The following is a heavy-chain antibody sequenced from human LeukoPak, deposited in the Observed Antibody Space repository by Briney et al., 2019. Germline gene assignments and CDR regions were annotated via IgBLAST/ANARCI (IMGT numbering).Heavy chain of an antibody. V-gene: IGHV3-33*01. CDR1: GFTFSSYG. CDR3: ARDPGDGSYCFDC. Sequence: GGSLRLSCAPSGFTFSSYGMHWVRQAPGKGLEWVAVIWYDGSNKYYADSVKGRFTISRDNSKNTLYLQMNSLRAEDTAVYYCARDPGDGSYCFDCWDQGTLVTVSS. CDR2: IWYDGSNK. J-gene: IGHJ4*02. D-gene: IGHD1-26*01.